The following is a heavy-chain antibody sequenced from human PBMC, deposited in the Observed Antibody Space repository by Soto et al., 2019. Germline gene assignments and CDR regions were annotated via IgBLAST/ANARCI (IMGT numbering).Heavy chain of an antibody. CDR3: ARVYYDILTGYHEADYYYYYYGMDV. CDR2: IIPIFGTA. V-gene: IGHV1-69*13. CDR1: GGTFSSYA. J-gene: IGHJ6*02. D-gene: IGHD3-9*01. Sequence: ASVKVSCKASGGTFSSYAISWVRQAPGQGLEWMGGIIPIFGTANYAQKFQGRVTITADESTSTAYMELSSLRSEDTAVYYCARVYYDILTGYHEADYYYYYYGMDVWGQGTTVTVSS.